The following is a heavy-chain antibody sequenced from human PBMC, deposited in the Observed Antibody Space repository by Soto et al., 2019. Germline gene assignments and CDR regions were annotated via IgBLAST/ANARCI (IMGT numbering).Heavy chain of an antibody. CDR3: ARDAGGYCSGGRCGRDY. D-gene: IGHD2-15*01. V-gene: IGHV1-3*01. CDR2: INAGNGNT. J-gene: IGHJ4*02. CDR1: GYTFTSYA. Sequence: QVQLVQSGAEVKKPGASVKVSCKASGYTFTSYAMHWVRQAPGQRLEWMGWINAGNGNTKYSQKFHGRVTITRDTSASTAYMEVSSLRSEDTAVYYCARDAGGYCSGGRCGRDYWGQGTLVTVSS.